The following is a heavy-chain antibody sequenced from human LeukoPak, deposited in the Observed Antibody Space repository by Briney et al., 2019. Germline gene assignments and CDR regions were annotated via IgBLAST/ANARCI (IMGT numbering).Heavy chain of an antibody. V-gene: IGHV4-34*01. CDR2: INHSGST. J-gene: IGHJ4*02. CDR3: ARGSYYYDSSGYCDFDY. CDR1: GGSFSGYY. Sequence: SETLSLTCAVYGGSFSGYYWSWIRQPPGKGLEWIGEINHSGSTNYNPSLKSRVTTSVDTSKNQFSLKLSSVTAADTAVYYCARGSYYYDSSGYCDFDYWGQGTLVTVSS. D-gene: IGHD3-22*01.